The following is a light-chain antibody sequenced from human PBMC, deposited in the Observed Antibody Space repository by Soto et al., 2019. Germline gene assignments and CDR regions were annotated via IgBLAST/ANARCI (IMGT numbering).Light chain of an antibody. CDR3: RSYAGSFTSV. J-gene: IGLJ1*01. CDR2: EVS. CDR1: KRDVGGYNY. Sequence: HSVLKPAPPASRDPGQTVTISRTGKKRDVGGYNYVSWYQQHPGKAPKLMIYEVSKRPSGVPDRFSGSKSGNTASLTVSGLQAEYEADYCCRSYAGSFTSVFGAGTRVTVL. V-gene: IGLV2-8*01.